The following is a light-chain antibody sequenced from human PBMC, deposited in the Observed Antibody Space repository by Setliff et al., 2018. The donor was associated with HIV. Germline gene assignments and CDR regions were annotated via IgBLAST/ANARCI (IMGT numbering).Light chain of an antibody. V-gene: IGLV2-18*02. CDR2: EVS. CDR3: SSYTRSSTLV. J-gene: IGLJ2*01. CDR1: SSDIGTYNR. Sequence: SVLTQPPSVSGSPGQSVTISCTGTSSDIGTYNRVSWYQQPPGTAPKLMIYEVSNRPSGVPDRFSGSKSGNTASLIISGLQAEDEADYYCSSYTRSSTLVFGGGTKVTVL.